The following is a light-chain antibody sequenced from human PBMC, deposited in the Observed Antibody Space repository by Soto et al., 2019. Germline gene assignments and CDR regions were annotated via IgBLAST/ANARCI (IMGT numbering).Light chain of an antibody. J-gene: IGKJ2*01. V-gene: IGKV3-20*01. CDR1: ESVSSSY. CDR3: QQYSASPRT. CDR2: GAS. Sequence: ENVLTQFPGTLSLSPGETATLSCWASESVSSSYLAWYQQRPGQPPRLLIYGASSRATGIPDRFSGSGSVTDFTLTISRLEPEDFAMYYCQQYSASPRTFGQGTRLEIK.